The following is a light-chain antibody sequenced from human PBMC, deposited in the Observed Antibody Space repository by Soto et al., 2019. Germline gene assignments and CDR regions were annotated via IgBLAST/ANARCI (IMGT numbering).Light chain of an antibody. V-gene: IGLV2-23*02. CDR1: SSDVGTYKF. Sequence: QSVLTQPASVSGSPGQSITISCTGTSSDVGTYKFVSWYQHHPGKAPKLMIYEVSRRPSGVSNRFSGSKSGNMASLTISGLQAEDEADYYCCSYAGSSTFVFGPGTKLTVL. CDR3: CSYAGSSTFV. J-gene: IGLJ1*01. CDR2: EVS.